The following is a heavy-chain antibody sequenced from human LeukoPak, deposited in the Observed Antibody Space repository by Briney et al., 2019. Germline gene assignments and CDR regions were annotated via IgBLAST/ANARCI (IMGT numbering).Heavy chain of an antibody. CDR3: ATCVSSGYYYGFDY. J-gene: IGHJ4*02. CDR2: FDPEDGET. V-gene: IGHV1-24*01. CDR1: GYTLTELS. D-gene: IGHD3-22*01. Sequence: VASVKVSCKVSGYTLTELSIHWVRQAPGKGLEWMGGFDPEDGETIYAQKFQGRVTMTEDTSTDTAYMELSSLRSEDTAVYYCATCVSSGYYYGFDYWGQGTLVTVSS.